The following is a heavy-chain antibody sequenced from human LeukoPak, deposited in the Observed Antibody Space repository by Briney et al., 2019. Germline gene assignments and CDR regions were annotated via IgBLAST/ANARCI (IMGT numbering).Heavy chain of an antibody. J-gene: IGHJ4*02. Sequence: SQTLSLTCAISGDSVSSNSAAWNWIRQSASRGLEWLGRTYYRSKWYNDYAVSVKSRITISPDTSKNQFSLQLNSGTPEDTAVYYCARETAAGTRYWYYFDYWGQGTLVTVSS. D-gene: IGHD6-13*01. V-gene: IGHV6-1*01. CDR2: TYYRSKWYN. CDR1: GDSVSSNSAA. CDR3: ARETAAGTRYWYYFDY.